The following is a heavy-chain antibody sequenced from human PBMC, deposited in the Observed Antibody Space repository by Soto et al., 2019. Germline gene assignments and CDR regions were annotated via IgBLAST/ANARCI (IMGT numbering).Heavy chain of an antibody. V-gene: IGHV1-69*13. J-gene: IGHJ6*02. CDR3: AREGARIPSSYYYGMDV. D-gene: IGHD2-2*01. CDR2: IIPIFGTA. Sequence: ASVKVSCKASGWTFSSYAISWVRQAPGQGLEWMGGIIPIFGTANYAQKFQGRVTITADESTSTAYMELSSLRSEDTAVYYCAREGARIPSSYYYGMDVWGQGTTVTVSS. CDR1: GWTFSSYA.